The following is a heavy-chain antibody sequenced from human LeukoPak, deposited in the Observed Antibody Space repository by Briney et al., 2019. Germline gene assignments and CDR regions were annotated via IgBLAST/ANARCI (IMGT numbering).Heavy chain of an antibody. V-gene: IGHV4-34*01. D-gene: IGHD6-13*01. CDR2: INHSGST. CDR1: GGSFSGYY. J-gene: IGHJ6*03. CDR3: ARVRGGSSWYRYYYYMDV. Sequence: NPSETLSLTCAVYGGSFSGYYWSWIRQPPGKGLEWIGEINHSGSTNYNPSLKSRVTISVDTSKNQFSLKLSSVTAADTAVYYCARVRGGSSWYRYYYYMDVWGKGTTVTVSS.